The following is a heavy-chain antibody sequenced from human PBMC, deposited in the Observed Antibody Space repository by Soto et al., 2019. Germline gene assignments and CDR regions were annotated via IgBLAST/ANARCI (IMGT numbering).Heavy chain of an antibody. Sequence: GSSVKATCKASGGTFSTYSIRSVRQAPGQKHEWMGGSLPIFGTAHYAQNFQGRVTITADESTSTAYLELSSLRSDDTAVYYCARGGWYLKSSPYCCMDFWGPGPSGTVSS. CDR3: ARGGWYLKSSPYCCMDF. CDR1: GGTFSTYS. CDR2: SLPIFGTA. V-gene: IGHV1-69*13. D-gene: IGHD6-19*01. J-gene: IGHJ6*02.